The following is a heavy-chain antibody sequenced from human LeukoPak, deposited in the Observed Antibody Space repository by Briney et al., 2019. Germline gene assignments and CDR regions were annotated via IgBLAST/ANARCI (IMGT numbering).Heavy chain of an antibody. CDR3: ARGFDWLEYYFDY. D-gene: IGHD3-9*01. J-gene: IGHJ4*02. CDR1: GYTFTSYG. CDR2: INPSGGST. V-gene: IGHV1-46*01. Sequence: ASVKVSCKASGYTFTSYGISWVRQAPGQGLEWMGIINPSGGSTSYAQKFQGRVTMTRDTSTSTVYMELSRLRSDDTAVYHCARGFDWLEYYFDYWGQGTLVTVSS.